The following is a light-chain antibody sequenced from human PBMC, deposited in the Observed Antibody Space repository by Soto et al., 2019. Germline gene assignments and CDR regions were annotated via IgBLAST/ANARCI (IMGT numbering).Light chain of an antibody. V-gene: IGKV3-15*01. CDR3: QQYNDWPRRT. J-gene: IGKJ1*01. CDR2: GTS. CDR1: QGVSIN. Sequence: DIVMTQSPATLSVSPGERVTLSCRASQGVSINLAWYQQKPGQAPRLLIYGTSTRATDVPARFTGSGSGIEFTLTINSVQSEDFAVYYCQQYNDWPRRTFGHGTKVLIK.